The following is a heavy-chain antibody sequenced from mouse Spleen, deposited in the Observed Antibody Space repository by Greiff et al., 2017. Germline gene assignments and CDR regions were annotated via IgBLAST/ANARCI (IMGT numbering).Heavy chain of an antibody. J-gene: IGHJ1*03. D-gene: IGHD1-1*01. Sequence: EVQLQQSGPGLVKPSQSLSLTCSVTGYSITSGYYWNWIRQFPGNKLEWMGYISYDGSNNYNPSLKNRISITRDTSKNQFFLKLNSVTTEDTATYYCASTVVAGDWYFDVWGTGTTVTVSS. CDR3: ASTVVAGDWYFDV. CDR1: GYSITSGYY. CDR2: ISYDGSN. V-gene: IGHV3-6*01.